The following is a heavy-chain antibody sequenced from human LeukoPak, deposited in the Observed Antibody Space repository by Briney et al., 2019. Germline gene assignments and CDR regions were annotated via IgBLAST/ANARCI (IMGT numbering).Heavy chain of an antibody. V-gene: IGHV3-30-3*01. D-gene: IGHD6-6*01. CDR3: ARVDSGDSSSSAPFDY. CDR1: GFTISSYA. J-gene: IGHJ4*02. Sequence: TGGSLRLSCAASGFTISSYAVHWVRQAPGKGLEWVAVISYDGSNKYYADSVKGRFTIFRDTSKNTLFLQMNSLRPDDTAVYYCARVDSGDSSSSAPFDYWGQGTRVTVSS. CDR2: ISYDGSNK.